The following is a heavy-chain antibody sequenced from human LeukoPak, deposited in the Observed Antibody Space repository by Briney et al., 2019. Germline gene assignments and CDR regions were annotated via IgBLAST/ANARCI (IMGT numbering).Heavy chain of an antibody. V-gene: IGHV4-59*08. CDR2: IYYSGST. D-gene: IGHD3-16*01. Sequence: SETLSLTCTVSGGSISSYYWSWIRQSPGKGLEWIGYIYYSGSTNYNPSLKSRVTISVDTSKNQFSLKLSSVTAADTAVYYCARGVQWILGGEKSAFDIWGQGTMVTVSS. CDR3: ARGVQWILGGEKSAFDI. CDR1: GGSISSYY. J-gene: IGHJ3*02.